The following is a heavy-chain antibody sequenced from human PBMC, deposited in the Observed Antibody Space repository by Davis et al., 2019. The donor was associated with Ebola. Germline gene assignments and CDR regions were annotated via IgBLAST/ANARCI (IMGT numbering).Heavy chain of an antibody. J-gene: IGHJ5*02. V-gene: IGHV1-3*01. D-gene: IGHD4-17*01. Sequence: ASVKVSCKASGYTFTSYAMHWVRQAPGQRLEWMGWINAGNGNTKYSQKLQGRVTMTTDTSTSTAYMELRSLRSDDTAVYYCARDLSTVTTNWFDPWGQGTLVTVSS. CDR1: GYTFTSYA. CDR3: ARDLSTVTTNWFDP. CDR2: INAGNGNT.